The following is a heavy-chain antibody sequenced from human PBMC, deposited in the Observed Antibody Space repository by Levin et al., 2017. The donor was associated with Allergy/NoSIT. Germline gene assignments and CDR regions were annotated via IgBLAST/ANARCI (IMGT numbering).Heavy chain of an antibody. J-gene: IGHJ4*02. D-gene: IGHD2-15*01. CDR1: GFTVSSNY. Sequence: GGSLRLSCAASGFTVSSNYMSWVRQAPGKGLEWVSVTYTGGITYYADSVKGRFTISRDNSENTLCLQMNSLRAEDTAVYYCARGTYCSGGSCSFFDYWGQGTLVTVSS. CDR3: ARGTYCSGGSCSFFDY. CDR2: TYTGGIT. V-gene: IGHV3-53*01.